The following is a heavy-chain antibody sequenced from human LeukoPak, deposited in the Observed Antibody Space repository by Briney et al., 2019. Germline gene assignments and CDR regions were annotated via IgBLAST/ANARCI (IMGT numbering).Heavy chain of an antibody. V-gene: IGHV4-61*02. CDR1: GGSISSGTYY. CDR3: ARGGGVDYSFDY. D-gene: IGHD4-11*01. Sequence: SETLSLTCTVSGGSISSGTYYWSWIRQPAGKALEWIGRIYTSGSTNYDPSLKSRVTISVDTSKNQFSLKLSSVTAADTAVYYCARGGGVDYSFDYWGQGTLVTVSS. J-gene: IGHJ4*02. CDR2: IYTSGST.